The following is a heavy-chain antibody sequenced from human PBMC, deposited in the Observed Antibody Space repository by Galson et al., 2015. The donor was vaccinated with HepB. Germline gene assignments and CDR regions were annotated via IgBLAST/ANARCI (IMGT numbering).Heavy chain of an antibody. CDR3: AKGPCSGSCYRKIYYYYYGMDV. CDR1: GFTFSSYG. Sequence: SLRLSCAASGFTFSSYGMHWVRQAPGKGLEWVAVISYDGSNKYYADSVKGRFTISRDNSKNTLYPQMNSLRAEDTAVYYCAKGPCSGSCYRKIYYYYYGMDVWGQGTMVTVSS. CDR2: ISYDGSNK. D-gene: IGHD2-15*01. V-gene: IGHV3-30*18. J-gene: IGHJ6*02.